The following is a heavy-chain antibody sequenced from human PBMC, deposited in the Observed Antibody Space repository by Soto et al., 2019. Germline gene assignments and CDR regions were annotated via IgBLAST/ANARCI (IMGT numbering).Heavy chain of an antibody. CDR3: ATQPSNGQWFL. CDR1: GYSFTNYW. J-gene: IGHJ6*02. Sequence: PGESLKISWKGSGYSFTNYWIGWVRQRPGKGLEWMAIIYPGDSDIRYSPSFQGQVTISADKSISTAYLQWSRLKASDTAMYYCATQPSNGQWFLWGRGTTVTVSS. V-gene: IGHV5-51*01. D-gene: IGHD3-22*01. CDR2: IYPGDSDI.